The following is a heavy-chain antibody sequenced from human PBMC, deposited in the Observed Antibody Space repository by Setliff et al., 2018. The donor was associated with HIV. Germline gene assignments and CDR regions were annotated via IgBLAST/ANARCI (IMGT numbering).Heavy chain of an antibody. D-gene: IGHD3-22*01. J-gene: IGHJ4*02. Sequence: SVKVSCKASGGTFSNYAISWVRQAPGQGLEWMGGIIPILGIANYEQKFQGRVTIPADESTSTAYMELSSLRSEDTAVYYCAREFGYYYDSSGYYDYWGQGTLVTVSS. CDR1: GGTFSNYA. CDR2: IIPILGIA. V-gene: IGHV1-69*10. CDR3: AREFGYYYDSSGYYDY.